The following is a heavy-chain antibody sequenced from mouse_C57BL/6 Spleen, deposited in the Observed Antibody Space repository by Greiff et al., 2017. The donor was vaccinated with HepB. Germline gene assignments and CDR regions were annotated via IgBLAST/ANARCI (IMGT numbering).Heavy chain of an antibody. V-gene: IGHV1-15*01. D-gene: IGHD2-5*01. CDR1: GYTFTDYE. Sequence: QVQLKESGAELVRPGASVTLSCKASGYTFTDYEMHWVKQTPVHGLEWIGAIDPESGGTAYNQKFKGKAILTADKSSSTAYMELRSLTSEDSAVYYCTPQANYSNFYWGQGTLVTVSA. CDR2: IDPESGGT. CDR3: TPQANYSNFY. J-gene: IGHJ3*01.